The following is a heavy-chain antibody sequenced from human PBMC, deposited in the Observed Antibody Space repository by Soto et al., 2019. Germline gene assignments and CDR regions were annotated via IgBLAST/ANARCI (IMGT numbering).Heavy chain of an antibody. V-gene: IGHV1-69*13. CDR2: IIPIFGTA. CDR3: ARGVAARPGHYYYYGMDV. Sequence: SVKVSCKASGGTFSSYAISWVRQAPGQGLEWMGRIIPIFGTANYAQKFQGRVTITADESTSTAYMELSSLRSEDTAVYYCARGVAARPGHYYYYGMDVWGQGTTVTVSS. J-gene: IGHJ6*02. CDR1: GGTFSSYA. D-gene: IGHD6-6*01.